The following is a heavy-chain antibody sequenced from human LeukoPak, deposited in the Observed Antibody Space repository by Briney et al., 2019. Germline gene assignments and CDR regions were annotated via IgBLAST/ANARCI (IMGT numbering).Heavy chain of an antibody. CDR1: GFTFSSYG. CDR3: AKEIIRLGELSPYFDY. J-gene: IGHJ4*02. V-gene: IGHV3-30*18. CDR2: ISYDGSNK. Sequence: GGALRLSCAASGFTFSSYGMHWVRQAPGKGLEWVAVISYDGSNKYYVDSVKGRFTISRDNSKNTLYLQMNSLRAEDTAVYYCAKEIIRLGELSPYFDYWGQGTLVTVSS. D-gene: IGHD3-16*02.